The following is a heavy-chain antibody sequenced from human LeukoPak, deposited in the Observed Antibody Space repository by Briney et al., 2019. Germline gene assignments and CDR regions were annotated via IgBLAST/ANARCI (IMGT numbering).Heavy chain of an antibody. D-gene: IGHD2-2*01. CDR2: IYSGGST. V-gene: IGHV3-53*01. CDR1: GFTVSSNY. Sequence: GGSLRLSCAASGFTVSSNYMSWVRQAPGKGLEWVSVIYSGGSTYYADSVKGRFTISRDNSKNTLYLQMNSLRAEDTAVYYCASDLGYCSSTSCRYFDPWGQGTLVTVSS. J-gene: IGHJ5*02. CDR3: ASDLGYCSSTSCRYFDP.